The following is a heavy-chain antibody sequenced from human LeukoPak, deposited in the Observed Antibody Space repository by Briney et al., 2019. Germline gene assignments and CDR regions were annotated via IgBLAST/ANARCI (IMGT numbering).Heavy chain of an antibody. Sequence: ASVKVSCKASGYTFTSYAMHWVRQAPGQRLEWMGWINAGNGNTKYSQKFQGRVTITRDTSASTAYMELSSLRSEDTAVYYCARDGARRLRWTYYFDYWGQGTLVTVSS. CDR3: ARDGARRLRWTYYFDY. CDR1: GYTFTSYA. J-gene: IGHJ4*02. D-gene: IGHD5-12*01. V-gene: IGHV1-3*01. CDR2: INAGNGNT.